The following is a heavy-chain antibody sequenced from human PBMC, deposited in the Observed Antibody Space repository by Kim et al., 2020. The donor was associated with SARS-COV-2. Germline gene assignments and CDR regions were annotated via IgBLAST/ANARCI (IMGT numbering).Heavy chain of an antibody. J-gene: IGHJ4*02. CDR3: ARGMRYCSSTSCYYYFDY. V-gene: IGHV3-53*01. Sequence: KGRMTISSDNSKTTMYLQINSLRAEDTAVYYCARGMRYCSSTSCYYYFDYWGQGTLVTVSS. D-gene: IGHD2-2*01.